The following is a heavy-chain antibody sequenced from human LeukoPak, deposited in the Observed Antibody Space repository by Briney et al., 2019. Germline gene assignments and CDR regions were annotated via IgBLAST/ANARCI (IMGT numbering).Heavy chain of an antibody. CDR3: ARHPYGGNSRGYFQH. D-gene: IGHD4-23*01. J-gene: IGHJ1*01. Sequence: PGESLKISCKGSGYSFTSYWIGWVRQMPGKGLEWMGIIYPGDSDTRYSPSFQGQVTISADKSISTAYLQWSSLKASDTAMYYRARHPYGGNSRGYFQHWGQGTLVTVSS. CDR1: GYSFTSYW. V-gene: IGHV5-51*01. CDR2: IYPGDSDT.